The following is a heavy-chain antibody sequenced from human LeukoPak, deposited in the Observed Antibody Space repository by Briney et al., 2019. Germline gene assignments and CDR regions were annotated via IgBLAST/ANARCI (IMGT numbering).Heavy chain of an antibody. D-gene: IGHD6-13*01. V-gene: IGHV3-48*03. CDR1: GFTFSSYD. CDR3: VRPGGIAPDGY. CDR2: ISSSDSTR. Sequence: PGGSLRLSCAASGFTFSSYDMNCVRQAPGKGMEWVSYISSSDSTRYYADSVKGRFTMSRDDAKNSVYLQMNSLRAEDTAVYYCVRPGGIAPDGYWGQGTLVTVSS. J-gene: IGHJ4*02.